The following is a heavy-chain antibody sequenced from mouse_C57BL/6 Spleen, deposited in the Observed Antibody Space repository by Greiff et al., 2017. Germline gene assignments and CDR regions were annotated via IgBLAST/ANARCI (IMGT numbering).Heavy chain of an antibody. CDR2: INPGSGGT. V-gene: IGHV1-54*01. D-gene: IGHD2-12*01. J-gene: IGHJ4*01. Sequence: QVQLQQSGAELVRPGTSVKVSCKASGYAFTNYLIEWVKQRPGQGLVWIGVINPGSGGTNYNEKFKGKATLTADKSSSTAYMQLSSLTSEDSAVYFCARGDYNAMDYWGQGTSVTVSS. CDR1: GYAFTNYL. CDR3: ARGDYNAMDY.